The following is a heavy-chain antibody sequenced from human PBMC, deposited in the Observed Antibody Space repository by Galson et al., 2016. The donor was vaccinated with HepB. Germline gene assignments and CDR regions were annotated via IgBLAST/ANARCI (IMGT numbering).Heavy chain of an antibody. Sequence: SLRLSCAASGFTFSSYTMNWVRQAPGKGLEWVSYISSSSSSIYYADPVKGRFTISRDNAKNSLYLQMNSLRDDDTAVYYCATQYCSGGSCYSAAPGYWYFDLWGRGTLVTVSS. CDR3: ATQYCSGGSCYSAAPGYWYFDL. V-gene: IGHV3-48*02. D-gene: IGHD2-15*01. J-gene: IGHJ2*01. CDR1: GFTFSSYT. CDR2: ISSSSSSI.